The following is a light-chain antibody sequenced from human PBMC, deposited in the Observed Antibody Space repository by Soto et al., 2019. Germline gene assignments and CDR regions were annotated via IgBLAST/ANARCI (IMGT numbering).Light chain of an antibody. J-gene: IGKJ4*01. CDR1: QTINNY. CDR2: AAY. Sequence: DIQMTQSPSSLSASVGARVTITCRASQTINNYLNWYQQKPGQAPKLLIYAAYSLQTGVPSRFSGSGSGTDYTLTISSLQPEDSATYFCQQSYSILTFGGGTKLEIE. V-gene: IGKV1-39*01. CDR3: QQSYSILT.